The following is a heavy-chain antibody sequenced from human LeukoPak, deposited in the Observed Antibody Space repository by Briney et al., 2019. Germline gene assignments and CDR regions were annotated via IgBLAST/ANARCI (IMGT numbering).Heavy chain of an antibody. CDR1: GGSISSSSYY. CDR2: IYYSGST. CDR3: ARDVQQWLTPGYYYYMDV. Sequence: PSETLSLTCTVSGGSISSSSYYWGWIRQPPGKGLEWIGSIYYSGSTYYNPSLKSRVTISVDTSKNQFSLKLSSVTAADTAVYYCARDVQQWLTPGYYYYMDVWGKGTTVTVSS. J-gene: IGHJ6*03. D-gene: IGHD6-19*01. V-gene: IGHV4-39*07.